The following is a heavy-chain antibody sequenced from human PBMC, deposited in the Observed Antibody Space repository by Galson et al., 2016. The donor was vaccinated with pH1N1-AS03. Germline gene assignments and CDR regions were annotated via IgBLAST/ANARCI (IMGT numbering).Heavy chain of an antibody. CDR3: ARALSEQYYDILTGNDP. CDR2: ISSSGNTI. J-gene: IGHJ5*02. CDR1: GFTFSSYG. V-gene: IGHV3-48*03. D-gene: IGHD3-9*01. Sequence: SLRLSCATSGFTFSSYGMTWVRQAPGKGLEWVSYISSSGNTIYYADSVKGRFTISRDNAKNSLYLQMNSLRAEDTAVYYCARALSEQYYDILTGNDPWGQGTLVTVSS.